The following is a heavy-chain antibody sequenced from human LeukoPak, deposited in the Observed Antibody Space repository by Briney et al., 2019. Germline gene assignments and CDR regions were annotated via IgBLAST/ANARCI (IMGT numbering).Heavy chain of an antibody. J-gene: IGHJ6*03. CDR2: IYTSGST. CDR1: GGSISSYY. CDR3: ARHGVESGTTYYYYYYMDV. D-gene: IGHD3-3*01. V-gene: IGHV4-4*09. Sequence: SETLSLTCTVSGGSISSYYWSWIRQPPGKGLEWIGYIYTSGSTNYNPSLKSRVTISVDTSKNQFSLKLSSVTAADTAVYYCARHGVESGTTYYYYYYMDVWGKGTTVTVSS.